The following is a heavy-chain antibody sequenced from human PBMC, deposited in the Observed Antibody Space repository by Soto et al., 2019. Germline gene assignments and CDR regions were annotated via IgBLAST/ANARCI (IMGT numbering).Heavy chain of an antibody. CDR1: GGSISSSSYY. D-gene: IGHD1-26*01. CDR3: ARHLNGKYNWFDP. Sequence: QLQLQESGPGLVKPSETLSLTCTVSGGSISSSSYYWGWIRQPPGKGLEWIGSIYYSGSTYYNPSLKSRVTISVDTSKNQFSLKLSSVTAADTAVYYCARHLNGKYNWFDPWGQGTLVTVSS. CDR2: IYYSGST. V-gene: IGHV4-39*01. J-gene: IGHJ5*02.